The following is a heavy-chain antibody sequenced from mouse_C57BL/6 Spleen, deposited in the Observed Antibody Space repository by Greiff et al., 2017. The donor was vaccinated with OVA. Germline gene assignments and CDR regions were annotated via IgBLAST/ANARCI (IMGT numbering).Heavy chain of an antibody. V-gene: IGHV5-4*01. CDR3: ARDYYGVGTACMDY. CDR1: GFTFSSYA. J-gene: IGHJ4*01. Sequence: EVKLMESGGGLVKPGGSLKLSCAASGFTFSSYAMSWVRQTPEKRLEWVATISDGGSYTYYPDNVKGRFTISRDNAKNNLYLQMSHLKSEDTAMDYCARDYYGVGTACMDYWGQGTSVTVSS. CDR2: ISDGGSYT. D-gene: IGHD1-1*01.